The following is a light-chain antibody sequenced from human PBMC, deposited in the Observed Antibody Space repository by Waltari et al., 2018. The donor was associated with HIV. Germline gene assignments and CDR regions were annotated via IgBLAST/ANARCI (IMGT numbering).Light chain of an antibody. J-gene: IGKJ1*01. CDR2: GAS. CDR1: QSISVY. Sequence: DIQMTQSPSSLSTSVVDRVTISCRASQSISVYLNWYQQKPGKAPKLLVSGASNLQNGVPSRFSGSGSETDFTLIISSLQPEDSAIYFCQQSYSSPWTFGQGTKVEL. CDR3: QQSYSSPWT. V-gene: IGKV1-39*01.